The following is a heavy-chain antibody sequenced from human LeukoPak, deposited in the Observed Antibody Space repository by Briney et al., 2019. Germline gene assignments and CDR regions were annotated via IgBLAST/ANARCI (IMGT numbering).Heavy chain of an antibody. J-gene: IGHJ4*02. D-gene: IGHD5-18*01. CDR3: ARERPYSPYYFDY. CDR2: IYYSGST. Sequence: SQTLSLTCTVSGGSISSGGYYWSWIRQHPGKGLEWIGYIYYSGSTYYNPSLKSRVTISVDTSKNQFSLKLSSVTAADTAVYYCARERPYSPYYFDYWGQGTLVTVSS. V-gene: IGHV4-31*03. CDR1: GGSISSGGYY.